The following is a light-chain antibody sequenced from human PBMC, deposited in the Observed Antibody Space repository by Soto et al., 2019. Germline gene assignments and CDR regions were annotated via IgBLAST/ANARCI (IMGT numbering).Light chain of an antibody. CDR3: SSYAGSNNYV. V-gene: IGLV2-8*01. CDR2: AVN. CDR1: SSDVGGYQY. J-gene: IGLJ1*01. Sequence: QSVLTQPPSASGSPGQSVTISCTGTSSDVGGYQYVSWYQQYPGKAPKLMIYAVNKRPSGVPDRFSGSRSGNTASLTVSGLQAQDEAAYYCSSYAGSNNYVFGTGTKVTVL.